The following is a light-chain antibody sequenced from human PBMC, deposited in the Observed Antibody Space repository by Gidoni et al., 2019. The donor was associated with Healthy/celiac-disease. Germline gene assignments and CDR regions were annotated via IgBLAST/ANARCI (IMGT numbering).Light chain of an antibody. CDR1: SSDVGSYNL. CDR2: EGS. Sequence: QSALTQPASVSGSPALSITISCTGTSSDVGSYNLVSWYQQHPGKAPKLMIYEGSKRPSGVSNRFSGSKSGNTASLTSSGLQAEDEADYYCCSYAGSSTLVFGGGTKLTVL. J-gene: IGLJ2*01. CDR3: CSYAGSSTLV. V-gene: IGLV2-23*01.